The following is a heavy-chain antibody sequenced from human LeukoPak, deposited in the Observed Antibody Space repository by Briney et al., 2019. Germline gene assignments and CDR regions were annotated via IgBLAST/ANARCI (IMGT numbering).Heavy chain of an antibody. V-gene: IGHV3-23*01. CDR1: GFTFSSYG. J-gene: IGHJ4*02. D-gene: IGHD2-21*01. CDR2: ISSGGST. CDR3: AKERGGEFDY. Sequence: PGGSLRLSCAASGFTFSSYGMSWVRQAPGKGLEWVSAISSGGSTYYADSVKGRFTISRDNSKNTLYLQMNSLRAGDMAVYYCAKERGGEFDYWGQGTLVTVSS.